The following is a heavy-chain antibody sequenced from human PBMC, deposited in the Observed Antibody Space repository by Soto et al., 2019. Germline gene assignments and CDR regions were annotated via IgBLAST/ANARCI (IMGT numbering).Heavy chain of an antibody. CDR2: INSDGSST. CDR3: AKATYTSPTAVDV. J-gene: IGHJ6*04. Sequence: PGGSLRLSCAASGFTFSSYWMHGVRQAPGKGLVWVSRINSDGSSTSYADSVKGRFTISRDNAKNTLYLQMNSLRAEDTAVYYCAKATYTSPTAVDVWGKGTTVTVSS. D-gene: IGHD3-16*01. V-gene: IGHV3-74*01. CDR1: GFTFSSYW.